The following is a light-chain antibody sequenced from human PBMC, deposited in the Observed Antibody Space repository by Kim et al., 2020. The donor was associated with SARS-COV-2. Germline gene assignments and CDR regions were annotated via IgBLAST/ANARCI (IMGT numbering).Light chain of an antibody. CDR3: QAWDSSTAV. CDR1: KLGDKY. J-gene: IGLJ2*01. Sequence: VSPGQTARITCSGDKLGDKYACWYQQKPGQSPVLVIYQDNKRPSGIPGRFSGSNSGNTATLTISGTQAMDEADYYCQAWDSSTAVFGGGTQLTVL. CDR2: QDN. V-gene: IGLV3-1*01.